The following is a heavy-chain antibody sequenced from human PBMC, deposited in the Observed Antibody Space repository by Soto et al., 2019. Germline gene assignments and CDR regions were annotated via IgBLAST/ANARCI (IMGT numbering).Heavy chain of an antibody. CDR3: AKDSVHNLYRTPSLEDCFGP. V-gene: IGHV3-23*01. CDR2: ISGTGVNT. CDR1: GFIFSSYA. J-gene: IGHJ5*02. Sequence: LRLSCEASGFIFSSYAITWARQAPGKGLEWVSTISGTGVNTYYADSVKGRFTVSRDNSKNTVWLQMNSLRAADSSVYYCAKDSVHNLYRTPSLEDCFGPWGQGTLVTVSS. D-gene: IGHD6-6*01.